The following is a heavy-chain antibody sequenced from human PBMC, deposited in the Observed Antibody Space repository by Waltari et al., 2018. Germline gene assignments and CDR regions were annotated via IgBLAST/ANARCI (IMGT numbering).Heavy chain of an antibody. CDR2: INAEGGST. V-gene: IGHV3-74*01. CDR3: TRSRYCSTTSCQVDWFDP. D-gene: IGHD2-2*01. Sequence: QAPGKGLVWVSRINAEGGSTSYADSVKGRFTISRDNANNTLYLQMNSLRAEDTAVYYCTRSRYCSTTSCQVDWFDPWGQGTLVTVSS. J-gene: IGHJ5*02.